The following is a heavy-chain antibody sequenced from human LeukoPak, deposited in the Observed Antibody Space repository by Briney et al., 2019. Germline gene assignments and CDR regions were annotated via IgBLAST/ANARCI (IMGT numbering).Heavy chain of an antibody. CDR3: ARDQIAAAGRVYYYYYYMDV. Sequence: GGTLRLSCAASGFTFSSYSMNWVRQAPGKGLEWVSYISSSSSTIYYADSVKGRFTISRDNAKNSLYLQMNSLRAEDTAVYYCARDQIAAAGRVYYYYYYMDVWGKGTTVTVSS. V-gene: IGHV3-48*01. D-gene: IGHD6-13*01. CDR2: ISSSSSTI. J-gene: IGHJ6*03. CDR1: GFTFSSYS.